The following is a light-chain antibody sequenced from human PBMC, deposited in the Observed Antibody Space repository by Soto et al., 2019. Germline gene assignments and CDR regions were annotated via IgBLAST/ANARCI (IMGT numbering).Light chain of an antibody. J-gene: IGLJ3*02. V-gene: IGLV1-51*01. CDR3: GGWDSSLSVWM. Sequence: QSVLTQSPSVSAAAGQRVTISCAGGYSNLGNNFVSWYQQLPGAAPKLLIYDNNKRPSGIPDRFSGSKSGTSATLAITGLQTGDEAHYFCGGWDSSLSVWMFGGGTQLTVL. CDR1: YSNLGNNF. CDR2: DNN.